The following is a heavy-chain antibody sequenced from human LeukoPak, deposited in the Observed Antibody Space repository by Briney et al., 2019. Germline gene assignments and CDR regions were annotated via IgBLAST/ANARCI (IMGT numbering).Heavy chain of an antibody. CDR1: GYSISSGYY. Sequence: PSETLSLTCTVSGYSISSGYYWGWIRQPPRKGPEWIASIYHSGSTYYNPSLKSRVTISVDTSKSQFSLKLSSVTAADTAVYYCASGVPEDFFDYWGHGALVIVSS. D-gene: IGHD2-8*01. J-gene: IGHJ4*01. V-gene: IGHV4-38-2*02. CDR2: IYHSGST. CDR3: ASGVPEDFFDY.